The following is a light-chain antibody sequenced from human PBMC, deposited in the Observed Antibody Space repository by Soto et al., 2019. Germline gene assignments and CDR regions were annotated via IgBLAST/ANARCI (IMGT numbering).Light chain of an antibody. CDR2: AAS. Sequence: DIQMTQSPSYLSASVGDRVTITCRTSHSFSIYLNWYQQKPGKAPNLLIYAASSLGSGVPSRFSGSRSGTDFTLIISSLQPEDIATYYCQQSYSTPWTFGQGTKVEIK. CDR3: QQSYSTPWT. CDR1: HSFSIY. V-gene: IGKV1-39*01. J-gene: IGKJ1*01.